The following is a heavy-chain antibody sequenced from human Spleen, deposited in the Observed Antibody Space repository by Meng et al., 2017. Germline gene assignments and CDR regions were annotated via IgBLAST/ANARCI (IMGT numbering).Heavy chain of an antibody. V-gene: IGHV4-39*01. CDR2: IDYTEYT. CDR1: GGSISTSGYY. D-gene: IGHD5-18*01. Sequence: QPQLQESGPGLVKPSEALSLTCSVSGGSISTSGYYWGWIRQPPGKGLEWIGSIDYTEYTHFNASLKSRVTMSIDTSRKQISLMLSSVTAADTAVYYCARGPYTHGHFWYFDLWGRGTLVTVYS. CDR3: ARGPYTHGHFWYFDL. J-gene: IGHJ2*01.